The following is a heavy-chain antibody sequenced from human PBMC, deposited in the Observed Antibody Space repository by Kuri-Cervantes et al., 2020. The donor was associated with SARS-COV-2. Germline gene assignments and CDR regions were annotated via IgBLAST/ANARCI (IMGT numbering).Heavy chain of an antibody. CDR1: GFTFSNYW. CDR3: ARAFLRGGSDY. Sequence: GESLKISCAASGFTFSNYWMHWARQAPGKGLVWVSRTNTDGSSTSYADSVKARFTISRDNAKNTLYLQMNSLRAEDTAVYYCARAFLRGGSDYWGQGTLVTVSS. V-gene: IGHV3-74*01. CDR2: TNTDGSST. J-gene: IGHJ4*02. D-gene: IGHD1-26*01.